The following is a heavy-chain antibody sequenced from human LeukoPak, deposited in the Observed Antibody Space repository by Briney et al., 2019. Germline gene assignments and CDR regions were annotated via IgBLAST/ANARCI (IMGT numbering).Heavy chain of an antibody. V-gene: IGHV3-21*01. D-gene: IGHD3-22*01. CDR3: VRDGPYYYDTRLDY. Sequence: PGGSLRLSCAASGFTFSSYSMNWVRQAPGQGLEWVSSISSSSTFIYYADSLKGRFTISRDNAKNSLYLQMNSLRAEDTAVYFCVRDGPYYYDTRLDYWGQGTLVTVSS. CDR1: GFTFSSYS. J-gene: IGHJ4*02. CDR2: ISSSSTFI.